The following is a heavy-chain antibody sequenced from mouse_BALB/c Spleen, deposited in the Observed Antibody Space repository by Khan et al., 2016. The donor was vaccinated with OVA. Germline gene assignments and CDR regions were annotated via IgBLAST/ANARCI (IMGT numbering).Heavy chain of an antibody. Sequence: QVQLKESGPGLVQPSQSLSITCTVSGFSLTTYGVHWVRQSPGKGLEWLGLIWSGGNTYYNAAFISSLSICKDNSKSQVLFKMYSLQADDTAIYYCARNSYMFDFTYGGQGTLVTVSA. CDR1: GFSLTTYG. CDR3: ARNSYMFDFTY. J-gene: IGHJ3*01. V-gene: IGHV2-4-1*01. CDR2: IWSGGNT. D-gene: IGHD2-14*01.